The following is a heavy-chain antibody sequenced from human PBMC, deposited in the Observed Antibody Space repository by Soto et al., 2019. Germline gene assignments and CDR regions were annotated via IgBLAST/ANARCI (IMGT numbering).Heavy chain of an antibody. CDR3: ARESEDLTSNFDY. V-gene: IGHV3-21*06. J-gene: IGHJ4*02. CDR2: ISSTTNYI. CDR1: AFTFTSYC. Sequence: AGSLRLSCAASAFTFTSYCMNWVRQAPGKGLEWVSSISSTTNYIYYRNSMKGRFTISRDNAKNSLYLEMNSLRAEDTAVYYCARESEDLTSNFDYWGQGTLVTVSS.